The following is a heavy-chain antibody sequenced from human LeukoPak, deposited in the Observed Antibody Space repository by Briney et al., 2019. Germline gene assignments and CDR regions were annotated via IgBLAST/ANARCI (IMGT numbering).Heavy chain of an antibody. CDR3: ARGGTTFEH. V-gene: IGHV3-48*04. D-gene: IGHD1-1*01. Sequence: GGSLRLSCAVSGLTFSGYSMHWVRQAPGKGLEWLSYISGSGASIYYVDSVKGRFTISRDNAKNSLYLQMNSLSAEDTAVYYCARGGTTFEHWGQGTLVTVSS. J-gene: IGHJ4*02. CDR2: ISGSGASI. CDR1: GLTFSGYS.